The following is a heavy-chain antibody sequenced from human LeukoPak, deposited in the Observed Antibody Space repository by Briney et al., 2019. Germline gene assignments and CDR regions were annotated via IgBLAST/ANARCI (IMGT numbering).Heavy chain of an antibody. CDR3: ARGLYYIDV. V-gene: IGHV3-48*01. CDR2: ISGSTSVI. CDR1: GFTFSTHT. J-gene: IGHJ6*03. Sequence: AGSLRLSCAASGFTFSTHTMARVRQAPGNGLEWVSYISGSTSVIYYADSVKGRFTISRDNAKNSLYLQMNSLRSEDTAIYYCARGLYYIDVWGNGTAVTVS.